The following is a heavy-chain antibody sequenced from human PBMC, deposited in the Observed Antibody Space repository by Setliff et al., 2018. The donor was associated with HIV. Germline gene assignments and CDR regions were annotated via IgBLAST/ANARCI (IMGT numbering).Heavy chain of an antibody. Sequence: SETLSLTCTVSDSGTYYWSWIRQPAGKGLEWIGRVSSRGDTNYNPSLKSRVTMSVDTSKNQFSLQLTSVTASDTAMYYCARLQQQLVRSAFDIWGQGTMVTVSS. V-gene: IGHV4-4*07. J-gene: IGHJ3*02. CDR1: DSGTYY. D-gene: IGHD6-13*01. CDR3: ARLQQQLVRSAFDI. CDR2: VSSRGDT.